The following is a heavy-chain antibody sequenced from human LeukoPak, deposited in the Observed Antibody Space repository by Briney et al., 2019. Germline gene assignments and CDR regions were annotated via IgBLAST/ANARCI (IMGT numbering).Heavy chain of an antibody. CDR1: GYTFTSYA. Sequence: ASVKVSCKASGYTFTSYAIHWVRQAPGQRLEWMGWISAGNGNTKYSQNFQGRVTLISNTSATTAFMELSSLRSEDAALYYCARDSGSGSNDYWGQGTLVTVSS. V-gene: IGHV1-3*01. CDR3: ARDSGSGSNDY. J-gene: IGHJ4*02. CDR2: ISAGNGNT. D-gene: IGHD1-26*01.